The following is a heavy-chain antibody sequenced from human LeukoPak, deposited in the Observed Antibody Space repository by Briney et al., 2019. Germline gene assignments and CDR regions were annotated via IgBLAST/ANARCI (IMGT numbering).Heavy chain of an antibody. Sequence: SQTLSLTCAISGDSVSSNSAAWNWIRQSPSRGLEWLGRTYYRSKWYNGYAVFVKSRISVNPDTSKNQFSLKLSSVTAADTAVYYCARVPISPTVTKHGAFDIWGQGTMVTVSS. CDR3: ARVPISPTVTKHGAFDI. V-gene: IGHV6-1*01. D-gene: IGHD4-17*01. CDR1: GDSVSSNSAA. J-gene: IGHJ3*02. CDR2: TYYRSKWYN.